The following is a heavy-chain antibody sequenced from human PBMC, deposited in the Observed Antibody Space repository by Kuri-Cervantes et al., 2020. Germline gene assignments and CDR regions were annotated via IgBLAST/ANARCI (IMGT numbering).Heavy chain of an antibody. CDR2: ISWNSGSI. V-gene: IGHV3-9*01. CDR3: AKASSSWYVGMDV. Sequence: SLKISCAASGFTFDGYAMHWVRQAPGKGLEWVSGISWNSGSIGYADSVKGRFTISRDNARNSLYLQMNTLRIEDTALYYCAKASSSWYVGMDVWGQGTTVTVSS. D-gene: IGHD6-13*01. J-gene: IGHJ6*02. CDR1: GFTFDGYA.